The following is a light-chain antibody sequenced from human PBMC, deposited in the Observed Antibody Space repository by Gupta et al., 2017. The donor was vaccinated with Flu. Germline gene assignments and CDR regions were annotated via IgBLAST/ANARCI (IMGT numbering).Light chain of an antibody. CDR1: SSNIGAGYD. V-gene: IGLV1-40*01. Sequence: QSVLTQPPSVSGAPGQRVTISCTGGSSNIGAGYDVHWYQQLPGTAPKLLIFGNNNRPSGVTDRLSGSRSGTSATLAITGLQAEDEADYYCQSYDSSLTWVFGGGTKLTVL. J-gene: IGLJ3*02. CDR3: QSYDSSLTWV. CDR2: GNN.